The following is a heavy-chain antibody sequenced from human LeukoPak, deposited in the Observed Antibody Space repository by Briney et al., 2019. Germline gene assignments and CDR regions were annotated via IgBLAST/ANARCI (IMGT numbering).Heavy chain of an antibody. CDR3: ARDRRYSYGWVVDAFDI. D-gene: IGHD5-18*01. CDR2: IYYSGST. V-gene: IGHV4-31*03. Sequence: SQTLSLTCTVSGGSISSGGYYWSWIRQHPGKGLEWIGYIYYSGSTYYNPSLKSRVTISVDTSKNQFSLKLSSVTAADTAVYYCARDRRYSYGWVVDAFDIWGQGTMVTVSS. J-gene: IGHJ3*02. CDR1: GGSISSGGYY.